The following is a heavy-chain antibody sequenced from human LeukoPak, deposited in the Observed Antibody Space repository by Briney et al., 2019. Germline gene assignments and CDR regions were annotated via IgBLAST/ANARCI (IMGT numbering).Heavy chain of an antibody. V-gene: IGHV4-59*01. CDR3: ARSGNWAYGSGSYYAFDI. D-gene: IGHD3-10*01. CDR1: GGSISSYY. J-gene: IGHJ3*02. CDR2: IYYSGST. Sequence: PSETLSLTCTVSGGSISSYYWSWIRQPPGKGLEWIGDIYYSGSTNYNPSLKSRVTISVDTSKNQFSLKLSSVTAADTAVYYCARSGNWAYGSGSYYAFDIWGQGTMVTVSS.